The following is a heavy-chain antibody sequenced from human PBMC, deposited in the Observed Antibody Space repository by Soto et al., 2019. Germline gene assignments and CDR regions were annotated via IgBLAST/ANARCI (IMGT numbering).Heavy chain of an antibody. V-gene: IGHV4-59*01. Sequence: PSETLSLTCTVSGDSISDFYWSWIRQPPGKGLEWVGYVYYTGSTNYNPSLKSRVTMSVDTSKNQFSLELTSMTAADAAVYYCARAARGYPLRDYYYGMDVWGQGTTVTVSS. D-gene: IGHD2-15*01. CDR2: VYYTGST. J-gene: IGHJ6*02. CDR1: GDSISDFY. CDR3: ARAARGYPLRDYYYGMDV.